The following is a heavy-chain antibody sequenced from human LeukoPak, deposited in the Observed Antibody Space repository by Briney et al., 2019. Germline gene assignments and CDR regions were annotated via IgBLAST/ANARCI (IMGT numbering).Heavy chain of an antibody. J-gene: IGHJ4*02. CDR1: GFTFRDYY. D-gene: IGHD6-13*01. CDR3: ARDRGIAAAGTVGNFDY. CDR2: ISSRGTTT. V-gene: IGHV3-11*04. Sequence: GGSLRLSCLASGFTFRDYYMTWIRQAPGKGLEWISFISSRGTTTDYADSVKGRFTISRDNANSSLFLQMNSLRVDDTAVYYCARDRGIAAAGTVGNFDYWGQGALVTVSS.